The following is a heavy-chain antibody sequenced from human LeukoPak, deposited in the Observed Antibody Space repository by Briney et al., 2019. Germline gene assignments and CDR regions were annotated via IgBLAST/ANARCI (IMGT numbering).Heavy chain of an antibody. D-gene: IGHD4-17*01. CDR1: GDTFTSYA. Sequence: GASVKVSCKASGDTFTSYAMHWVRQAPGQRLEWMGWINAGNGNAKYSQKFQGRVTITRDTSASTAYMELSSLRSEDTAVYYCARSNLHDYGVHFDYWGQGTLVTVSS. J-gene: IGHJ4*02. CDR3: ARSNLHDYGVHFDY. CDR2: INAGNGNA. V-gene: IGHV1-3*01.